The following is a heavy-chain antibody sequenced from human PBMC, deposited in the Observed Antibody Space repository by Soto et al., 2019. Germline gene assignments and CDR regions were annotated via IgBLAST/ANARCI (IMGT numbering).Heavy chain of an antibody. J-gene: IGHJ2*01. CDR1: GGTLSSYT. D-gene: IGHD6-13*01. V-gene: IGHV1-69*06. Sequence: SVKVSCNASGGTLSSYTLTWVRQAPVQGLEWTAGLIPIYGTANYAQKFQGRVTITADKSTSIAYMELNSLRAGDTAVYYCGRVRGYPYWYFDLWGRGTMVTVSS. CDR3: GRVRGYPYWYFDL. CDR2: LIPIYGTA.